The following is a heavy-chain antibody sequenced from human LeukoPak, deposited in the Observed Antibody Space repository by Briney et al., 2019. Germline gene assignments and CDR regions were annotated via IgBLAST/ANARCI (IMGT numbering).Heavy chain of an antibody. CDR2: ISSSSSYI. Sequence: GVLRLSCAASGFTFSSYSMNWVRQAPGKGLEWVSSISSSSSYIYYADSVKGRFTISRDNAKNSLYLRMNSLRAEDTAVYYCARDSNEMVRGVVDYWGQGTLVTVSS. CDR1: GFTFSSYS. D-gene: IGHD3-10*01. CDR3: ARDSNEMVRGVVDY. V-gene: IGHV3-21*01. J-gene: IGHJ4*02.